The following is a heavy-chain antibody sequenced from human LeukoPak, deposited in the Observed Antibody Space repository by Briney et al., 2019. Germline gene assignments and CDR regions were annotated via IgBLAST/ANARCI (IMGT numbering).Heavy chain of an antibody. CDR1: GFTFSSYD. J-gene: IGHJ4*02. D-gene: IGHD3-22*01. CDR2: IGTAGDT. Sequence: GGSLRLSCAASGFTFSSYDMHWVRQATGKGLEWVSAIGTAGDTYYLGSVKGRFTISRENAKNSLYLQMNSLRAGDTAVYYCARASYDSEGINYFDYWGQGTLVTVSP. CDR3: ARASYDSEGINYFDY. V-gene: IGHV3-13*01.